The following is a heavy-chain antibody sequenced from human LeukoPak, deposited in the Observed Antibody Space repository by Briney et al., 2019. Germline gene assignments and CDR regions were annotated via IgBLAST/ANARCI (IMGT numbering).Heavy chain of an antibody. Sequence: GGSLRLSCAASGITFSTFGMHWVRQAPGKGLEWVAVISNDGSNKYYRPSVKGRFTISRDNSKNTLYLQMNSLRAEDTAVYYCAKDRYVTVTAGVDYWGQGTLVTVSS. CDR1: GITFSTFG. J-gene: IGHJ4*02. V-gene: IGHV3-30*18. D-gene: IGHD2-21*02. CDR2: ISNDGSNK. CDR3: AKDRYVTVTAGVDY.